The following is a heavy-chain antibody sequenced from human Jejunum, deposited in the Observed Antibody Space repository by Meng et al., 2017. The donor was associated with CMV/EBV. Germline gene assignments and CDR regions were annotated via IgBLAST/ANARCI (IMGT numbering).Heavy chain of an antibody. CDR2: SRNKPNSYNA. Sequence: LSCMDHYMDWVGQAPGKGREWVGRSRNKPNSYNAEYATSGRGRCSISRDASRNSLYLEMNSLKTEDTAVYYCARGGSFHGDWYFDLWGRGTLVTVSS. J-gene: IGHJ2*01. D-gene: IGHD6-6*01. CDR1: LSCMDHY. V-gene: IGHV3-72*01. CDR3: ARGGSFHGDWYFDL.